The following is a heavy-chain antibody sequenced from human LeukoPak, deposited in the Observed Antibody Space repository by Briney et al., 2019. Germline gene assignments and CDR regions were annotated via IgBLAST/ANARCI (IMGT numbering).Heavy chain of an antibody. Sequence: GGSLRLSCAASGFTFSSYWMSWVRQAPGKGLEWVANIKQDGSEKYYVDSVKGRFTISRDNAKNSLYLQMNSLRAEDTAVYYCARESRTYYYDSSGYYESYYYGMDVWGQGTTVTVSS. CDR2: IKQDGSEK. V-gene: IGHV3-7*01. D-gene: IGHD3-22*01. CDR1: GFTFSSYW. CDR3: ARESRTYYYDSSGYYESYYYGMDV. J-gene: IGHJ6*02.